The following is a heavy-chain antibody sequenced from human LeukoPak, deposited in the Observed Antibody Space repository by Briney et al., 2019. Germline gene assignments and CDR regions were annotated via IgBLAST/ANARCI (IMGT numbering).Heavy chain of an antibody. CDR1: GYTFTNYG. V-gene: IGHV1-2*02. D-gene: IGHD3-16*01. Sequence: ASVKVSCKASGYTFTNYGISWVRQAPGQGLEWMGWINPNSGGTNYAQKFQGRVTMTRDTSISTAYMELSRLRSDDTAVYYCARDAGDAPDYWGQGTLVTVSS. J-gene: IGHJ4*02. CDR3: ARDAGDAPDY. CDR2: INPNSGGT.